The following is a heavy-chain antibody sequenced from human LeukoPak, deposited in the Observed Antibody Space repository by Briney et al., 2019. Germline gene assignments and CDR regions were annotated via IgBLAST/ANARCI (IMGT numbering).Heavy chain of an antibody. V-gene: IGHV4-38-2*02. CDR1: GYSISGGYY. J-gene: IGHJ4*02. D-gene: IGHD2-15*01. Sequence: SETLSLSCTVSGYSISGGYYWGWIRQPPGKGLEWIGSIYHSGSTYYNPSLKSRVTISVDTSKNQFSLKLSSVTAADTAVYYSARDDVAGGYWGQGTLVTVSS. CDR2: IYHSGST. CDR3: ARDDVAGGY.